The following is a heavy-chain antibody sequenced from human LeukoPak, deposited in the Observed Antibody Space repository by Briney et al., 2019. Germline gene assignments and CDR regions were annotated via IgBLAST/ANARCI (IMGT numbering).Heavy chain of an antibody. CDR1: GFTFSSYV. CDR2: IYSGGST. J-gene: IGHJ4*02. D-gene: IGHD2-15*01. V-gene: IGHV3-66*01. CDR3: ARGVWPYCSGGSCPPQGFDY. Sequence: GGSLRLSCAASGFTFSSYVMSWVRQAPGKGLEWVSVIYSGGSTYYADSVKGRFTISRDNSKNTLYLQMNSLRAEDTAVYYCARGVWPYCSGGSCPPQGFDYWGQGTLVTVSS.